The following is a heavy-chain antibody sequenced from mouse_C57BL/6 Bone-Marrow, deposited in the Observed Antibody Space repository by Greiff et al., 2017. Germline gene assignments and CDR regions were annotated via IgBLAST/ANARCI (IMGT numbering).Heavy chain of an antibody. CDR2: IRNKANGSTT. Sequence: EVQRVESGGGLVQPGGSLSLSCAASGFTFTDYYMSWVRQPPGKALEWLGFIRNKANGSTTEYSASVKGRFTISRYNSQSIRDIQMNALRAESSATYYCARNWDGGFDVGGTGITVTVFS. D-gene: IGHD4-1*01. V-gene: IGHV7-3*01. J-gene: IGHJ1*03. CDR1: GFTFTDYY. CDR3: ARNWDGGFDV.